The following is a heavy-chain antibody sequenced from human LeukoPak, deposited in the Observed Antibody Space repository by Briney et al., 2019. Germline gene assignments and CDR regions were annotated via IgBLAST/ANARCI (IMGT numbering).Heavy chain of an antibody. CDR1: GFTFSNYW. D-gene: IGHD6-13*01. V-gene: IGHV3-7*01. CDR2: IRQDGDVK. Sequence: GGSLRLSCAASGFTFSNYWMVWFRQAPGKGLEWLGNIRQDGDVKNYLDSVKGRFTFSRDNAKNSLYLQMDSLRAEDTAVYYCARGTLAAPGADYWGQGTLVRVSS. CDR3: ARGTLAAPGADY. J-gene: IGHJ4*02.